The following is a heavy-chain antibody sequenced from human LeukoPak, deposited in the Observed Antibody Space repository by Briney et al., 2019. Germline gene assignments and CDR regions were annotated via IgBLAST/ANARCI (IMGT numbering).Heavy chain of an antibody. V-gene: IGHV1-24*01. CDR2: FDPEDGET. CDR3: ATDRRCSGGSCYLPSY. CDR1: GYTLTELS. J-gene: IGHJ4*02. Sequence: ASVKVSCKVSGYTLTELSMHWVRQAPGKGLEWMGGFDPEDGETIYAQKFQGRVTMTEGTSTDTAYMELSSLRSEDTAVYYCATDRRCSGGSCYLPSYWGQGTLVTVSS. D-gene: IGHD2-15*01.